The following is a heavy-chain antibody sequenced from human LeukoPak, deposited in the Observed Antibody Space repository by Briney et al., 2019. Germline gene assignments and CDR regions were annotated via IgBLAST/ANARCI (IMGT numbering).Heavy chain of an antibody. CDR3: AKTSQYYYGSGSNWFDP. CDR1: GFTFRNYV. J-gene: IGHJ5*02. D-gene: IGHD3-10*01. CDR2: TSSDLNVK. Sequence: PGGSLRLSCAASGFTFRNYVIHWVRQAPGKGLEWVAVTSSDLNVKLYADSVKGRFTISRDNSRSTLYLQMNSLRAEDTAVYYCAKTSQYYYGSGSNWFDPWGQGTLVTVSS. V-gene: IGHV3-30*18.